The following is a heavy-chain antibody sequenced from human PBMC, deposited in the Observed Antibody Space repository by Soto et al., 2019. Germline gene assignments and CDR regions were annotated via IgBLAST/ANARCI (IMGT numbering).Heavy chain of an antibody. J-gene: IGHJ3*01. D-gene: IGHD6-6*01. CDR3: ARDRSHSSRADSFDV. Sequence: GGSLRLSCAVSGFTVSNTYMSWVRQAPGKGLEWVAVIYRGVSTHYADSVKGRFTISRDDSKNTIYLQMNSLRAEDTAVYYCARDRSHSSRADSFDVCGQGPMVTV. CDR2: IYRGVST. V-gene: IGHV3-53*01. CDR1: GFTVSNTY.